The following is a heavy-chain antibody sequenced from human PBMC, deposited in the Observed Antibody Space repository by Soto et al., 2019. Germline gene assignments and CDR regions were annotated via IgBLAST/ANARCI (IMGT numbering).Heavy chain of an antibody. Sequence: QVHLVESGGGVVQPGRSLRLSCAASGFSFSKYGMHWVRQAPGKGLEWVAEMSDDGSKKYYGDSVKGRLTISRDNSKNTLYLLMDSLRPEDTPMYYCAKELRETGGYYFDCWGQGTLVTVSS. CDR2: MSDDGSKK. CDR3: AKELRETGGYYFDC. CDR1: GFSFSKYG. J-gene: IGHJ4*02. V-gene: IGHV3-30*18. D-gene: IGHD3-16*01.